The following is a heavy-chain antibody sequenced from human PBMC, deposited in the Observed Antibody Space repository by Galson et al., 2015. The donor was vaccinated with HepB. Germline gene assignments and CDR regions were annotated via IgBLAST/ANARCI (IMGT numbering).Heavy chain of an antibody. J-gene: IGHJ4*02. CDR3: TRIALSGSYWYFDY. CDR2: ISTASDNK. CDR1: GFTFSSYT. D-gene: IGHD1-26*01. Sequence: SLRLSCAASGFTFSSYTMNWVRQAPGKGLEWISYISTASDNKISADSVKGRFIISRGNAKNLLYLQMNSLRAEDTAVYYCTRIALSGSYWYFDYWGQGSLVTVSS. V-gene: IGHV3-48*01.